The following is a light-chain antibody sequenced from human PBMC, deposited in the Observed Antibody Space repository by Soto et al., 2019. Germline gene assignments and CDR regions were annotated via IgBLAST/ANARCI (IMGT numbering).Light chain of an antibody. CDR3: QKYNRTPRT. Sequence: DIQMTQSPSSLSASVGDRVTITCRASQGISDYLAWYQQKPGKVPKLLIYEASTLQSGVPSRFSGSGSGPDFTLTISSLQPEDVATYYCQKYNRTPRTFGQGTKVEIK. CDR2: EAS. V-gene: IGKV1-27*01. J-gene: IGKJ1*01. CDR1: QGISDY.